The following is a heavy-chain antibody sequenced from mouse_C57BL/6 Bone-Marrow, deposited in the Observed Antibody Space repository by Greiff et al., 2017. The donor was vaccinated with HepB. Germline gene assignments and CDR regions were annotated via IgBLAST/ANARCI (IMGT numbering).Heavy chain of an antibody. CDR1: GYTFTDYE. CDR3: TKEWGGFSQKNFDV. J-gene: IGHJ1*03. D-gene: IGHD1-3*01. Sequence: QVQLQQSGAELVRPGASVTLSCKASGYTFTDYEMHWVKQTPVHGLEWIGAIDTETGGTAYNQKFKGKAILTADKSSSTAYMELRSLTSEDSAVYYCTKEWGGFSQKNFDVWGTGTTVTVSS. V-gene: IGHV1-15*01. CDR2: IDTETGGT.